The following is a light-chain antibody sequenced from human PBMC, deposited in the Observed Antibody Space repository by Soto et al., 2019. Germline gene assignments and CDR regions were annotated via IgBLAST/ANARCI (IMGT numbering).Light chain of an antibody. CDR2: EVS. Sequence: QSVLTQPASVSGSPGQSITISCTRTSSDVGGYNYVSWYQQHPGKAPKLMIYEVSNRPSGVSNRFSGSKSGNTASLTISGLQAEDEADYYCSSYTSSSTLLFGTGTKVTVL. CDR1: SSDVGGYNY. V-gene: IGLV2-14*01. CDR3: SSYTSSSTLL. J-gene: IGLJ1*01.